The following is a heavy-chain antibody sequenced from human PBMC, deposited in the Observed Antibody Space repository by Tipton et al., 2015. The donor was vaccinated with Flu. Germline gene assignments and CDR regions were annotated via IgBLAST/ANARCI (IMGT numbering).Heavy chain of an antibody. CDR1: GFTFSSFG. Sequence: SLRLSCEVSGFTFSSFGMHWVRQAPGRGLEWVALIWNDGSKAYYADSVKGRFTISRDDSKNTLFLQLNSLRNEDTAVYYCAREWSEFYMDVWGKGTTVTVSS. CDR2: IWNDGSKA. CDR3: AREWSEFYMDV. V-gene: IGHV3-33*08. J-gene: IGHJ6*03. D-gene: IGHD3-3*01.